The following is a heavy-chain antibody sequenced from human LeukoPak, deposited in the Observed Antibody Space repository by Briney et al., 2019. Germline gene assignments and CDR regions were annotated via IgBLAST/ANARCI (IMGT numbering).Heavy chain of an antibody. V-gene: IGHV3-53*01. CDR3: GRATLDT. CDR1: GFTVSNNY. Sequence: GGSLRLSCAASGFTVSNNYISWVRQAPGKGLEWVAVIYSGVSTKYADSVKARFTISRDNSKNTVYLQMNSLKADDTSVYDYGRATLDTWGQGTLVTVSS. CDR2: IYSGVST. J-gene: IGHJ5*02.